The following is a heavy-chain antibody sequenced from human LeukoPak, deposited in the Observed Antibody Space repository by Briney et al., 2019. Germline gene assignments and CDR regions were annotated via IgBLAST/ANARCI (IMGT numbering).Heavy chain of an antibody. J-gene: IGHJ4*02. CDR3: ARVGDLLRFLEWLSPFDY. CDR2: ISAYNGNT. CDR1: GYTFTSYG. V-gene: IGHV1-18*01. Sequence: ASVKVSCKASGYTFTSYGISWVRQAPGQGLEWMGWISAYNGNTNYARKLQGRVTMTTDTSTSTAYMELRSLRSDDTAVYYCARVGDLLRFLEWLSPFDYWGQGTLVTVSS. D-gene: IGHD3-3*01.